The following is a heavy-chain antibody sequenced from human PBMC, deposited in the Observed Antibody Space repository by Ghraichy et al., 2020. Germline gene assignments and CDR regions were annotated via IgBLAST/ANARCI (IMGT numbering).Heavy chain of an antibody. CDR3: AKTYSGSYQEDYFDY. CDR1: GFTFSSYA. D-gene: IGHD1-26*01. V-gene: IGHV3-23*01. CDR2: ISGSGGRT. J-gene: IGHJ4*02. Sequence: GGSLRLSCAASGFTFSSYAMSWVRQAPGKGLEWVSTISGSGGRTYYADSVKGRFTISRDNSKNTLFLQMNSQRAEDTAVYYCAKTYSGSYQEDYFDYWGQGTLVTVSS.